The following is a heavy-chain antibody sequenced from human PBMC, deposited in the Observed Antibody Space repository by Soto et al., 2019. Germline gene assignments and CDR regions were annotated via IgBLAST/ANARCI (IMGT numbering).Heavy chain of an antibody. D-gene: IGHD3-22*01. CDR2: ISGSGGST. J-gene: IGHJ6*02. CDR3: AKSVRMIVDYYYGMDV. CDR1: GFTFSSYA. V-gene: IGHV3-23*01. Sequence: EVQLLESGGGLVQPGGSLRLSCAASGFTFSSYAMSWVRQAPGKGLEWVSAISGSGGSTYYADSVKGRFTISRDNSKNTLYLQMNSLRAEDTAVYYCAKSVRMIVDYYYGMDVWGQGTTVTVSS.